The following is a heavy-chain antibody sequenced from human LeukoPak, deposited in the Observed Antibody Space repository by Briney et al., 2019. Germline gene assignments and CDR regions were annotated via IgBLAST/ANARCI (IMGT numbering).Heavy chain of an antibody. CDR1: GGSISSSSYY. D-gene: IGHD1-26*01. CDR2: IYHSGSI. Sequence: PSETLSLTCTVSGGSISSSSYYWGWIRQPPGKGLEWIGSIYHSGSIYCNSSLKSRVTISVDTSKNQFSLKLSSVTAADTAVYYCARALYSGSSLDYWGQGTLVTVSS. J-gene: IGHJ4*02. CDR3: ARALYSGSSLDY. V-gene: IGHV4-39*07.